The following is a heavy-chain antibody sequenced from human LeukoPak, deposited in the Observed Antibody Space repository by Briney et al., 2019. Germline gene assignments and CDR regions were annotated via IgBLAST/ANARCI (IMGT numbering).Heavy chain of an antibody. CDR2: IHYSGST. Sequence: SETLSLTCTVSGGSISIYYWSWIRQAPGKGLEWMGYIHYSGSTNYNPSLKSRVTISVDTSKNQFSLKLSSVTAADTAVYYCAREGYNYGSNFDYWGQGTLVTVSS. J-gene: IGHJ4*02. V-gene: IGHV4-59*01. CDR1: GGSISIYY. CDR3: AREGYNYGSNFDY. D-gene: IGHD5-12*01.